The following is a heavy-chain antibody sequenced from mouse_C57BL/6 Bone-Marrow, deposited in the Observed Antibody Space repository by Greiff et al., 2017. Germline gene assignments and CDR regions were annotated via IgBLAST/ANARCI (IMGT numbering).Heavy chain of an antibody. CDR1: GFSFNTYA. CDR3: VRPSYYGSSYAMDY. V-gene: IGHV10-1*01. D-gene: IGHD1-1*01. CDR2: IRSKSNNYAT. Sequence: DVMLVESGGGLVQPKGSLKLSCAASGFSFNTYAMNWVRQAPGKGLEWVARIRSKSNNYATYYADSVKDRFTISRDDSESMLYLQMNNLKTEDTAMYYCVRPSYYGSSYAMDYWGQGTSVTVSS. J-gene: IGHJ4*01.